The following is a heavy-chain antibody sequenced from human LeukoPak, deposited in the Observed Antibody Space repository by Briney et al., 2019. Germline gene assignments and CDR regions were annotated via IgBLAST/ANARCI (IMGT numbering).Heavy chain of an antibody. J-gene: IGHJ5*02. V-gene: IGHV4-39*01. CDR2: IYYSGST. CDR3: ASSMTTVTTQWFDP. CDR1: GCSLSSSSYY. D-gene: IGHD4-17*01. Sequence: SETLSLTCTVSGCSLSSSSYYWGWIRQPPGKGLEWIGSIYYSGSTYYNPSLKSRVTISVDTSKNQFSLKLSSVTAADTAVYYCASSMTTVTTQWFDPWGQGTLVTVSS.